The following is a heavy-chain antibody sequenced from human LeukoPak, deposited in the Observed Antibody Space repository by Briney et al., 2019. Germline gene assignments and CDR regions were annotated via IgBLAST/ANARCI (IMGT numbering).Heavy chain of an antibody. CDR3: ASHQEWQLPSGFDI. D-gene: IGHD2-15*01. J-gene: IGHJ3*02. Sequence: AGGSLRLSCAASGFTFSSYWMSWVRQAPGKGLEWVANIKQDGSEKYYVDSVKGRFTISRDNAKNSLYLQMNSLRAEDTAVYHCASHQEWQLPSGFDIWGQGTMVTVSS. V-gene: IGHV3-7*05. CDR2: IKQDGSEK. CDR1: GFTFSSYW.